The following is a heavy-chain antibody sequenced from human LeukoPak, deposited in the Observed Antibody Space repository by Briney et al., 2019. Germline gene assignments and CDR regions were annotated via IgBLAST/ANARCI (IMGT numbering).Heavy chain of an antibody. CDR2: IHYSGRT. Sequence: PSETLSLTCTVSGGSINSGNYYWNWVRQHPGKGLEWIGYIHYSGRTNYNPSPKSRVTISVDTSKNQFSLKLSSMTAADTAVYYCARSVATIGGRRDFDYWGQGTLVTVSS. CDR1: GGSINSGNYY. J-gene: IGHJ4*02. D-gene: IGHD5-12*01. CDR3: ARSVATIGGRRDFDY. V-gene: IGHV4-31*03.